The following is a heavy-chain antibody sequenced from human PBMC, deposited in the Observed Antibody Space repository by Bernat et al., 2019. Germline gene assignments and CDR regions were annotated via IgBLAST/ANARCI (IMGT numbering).Heavy chain of an antibody. J-gene: IGHJ6*03. Sequence: EVQLVQSGAEVKKPGESLKISCKGSGYSFTSYWIGWVRQMPGKGLEWMGIIYPGDSDTRYSPSFQGQVTISADKSISTANLQWSSLKASDTAMYYCARHGIAARPRTEYYYYYMDVWGKGTTVTVSS. CDR1: GYSFTSYW. V-gene: IGHV5-51*01. CDR2: IYPGDSDT. CDR3: ARHGIAARPRTEYYYYYMDV. D-gene: IGHD6-13*01.